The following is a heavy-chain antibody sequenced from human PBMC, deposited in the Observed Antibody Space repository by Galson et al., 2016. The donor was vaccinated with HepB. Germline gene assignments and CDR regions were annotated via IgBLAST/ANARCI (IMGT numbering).Heavy chain of an antibody. CDR2: ISFNGGST. CDR1: GFPFSSPA. J-gene: IGHJ4*02. V-gene: IGHV3-64D*08. CDR3: VKDSHYAYPSFDY. Sequence: SLSLSCAASGFPFSSPAMHWVRQAPRQGLVYVSGISFNGGSTYHADSVKGRYTITRDNSKNTVYLHSNSLRTEDTSVYYCVKDSHYAYPSFDYWGQGALVTVSS. D-gene: IGHD3-16*01.